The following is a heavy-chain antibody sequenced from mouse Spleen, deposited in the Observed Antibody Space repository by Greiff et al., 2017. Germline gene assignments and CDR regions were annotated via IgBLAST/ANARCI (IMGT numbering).Heavy chain of an antibody. Sequence: VMLVESGPGLVAPSQSLSITCTVSGFSLTSYGVHWVRQPPGKGLEWLGVIWAGGSTNYNSALMSRLSISKDNSKSQVFLKMNSLQTDDTAMYYCARVYYGSHYYAMDYWGQGTSVTVSS. CDR2: IWAGGST. CDR3: ARVYYGSHYYAMDY. D-gene: IGHD1-1*01. V-gene: IGHV2-9*02. CDR1: GFSLTSYG. J-gene: IGHJ4*01.